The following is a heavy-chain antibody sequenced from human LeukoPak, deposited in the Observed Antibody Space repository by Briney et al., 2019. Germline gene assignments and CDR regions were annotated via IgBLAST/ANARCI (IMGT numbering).Heavy chain of an antibody. D-gene: IGHD3-22*01. Sequence: GGSLRLSCAASGFTFSSYSMNWVRQAPGKGLEWVSSISSSSTYIYYADSVKGRFTISRDNAKNSLYLQMNSLRAEDTAVYYCARDGRYYYNSSGYYDFDYWGQGTLVTVSS. CDR1: GFTFSSYS. CDR2: ISSSSTYI. J-gene: IGHJ4*02. V-gene: IGHV3-21*04. CDR3: ARDGRYYYNSSGYYDFDY.